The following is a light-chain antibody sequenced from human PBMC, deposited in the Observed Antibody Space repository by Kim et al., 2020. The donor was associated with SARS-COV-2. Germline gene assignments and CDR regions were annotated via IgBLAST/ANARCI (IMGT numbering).Light chain of an antibody. V-gene: IGLV1-40*01. CDR2: GNS. CDR3: QSYDSSLSGFYV. J-gene: IGLJ1*01. Sequence: QSVLTQPPSVSGAPGQRVTISCTGSSSNIGAGYDVHWYQQLPGTAPKLLIYGNSNRPSGVPDRFSGSKSGTSASLAITGLQAEDEADYYCQSYDSSLSGFYVFGTRTKVTI. CDR1: SSNIGAGYD.